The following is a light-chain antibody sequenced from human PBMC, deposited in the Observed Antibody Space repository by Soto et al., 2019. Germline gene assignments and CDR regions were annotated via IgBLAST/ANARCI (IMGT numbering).Light chain of an antibody. CDR1: QSVSSY. CDR3: QQSSNLPPAPLT. V-gene: IGKV3-11*01. Sequence: EIVLTQSPATLSLSPGERATLSCRASQSVSSYLAWYQQKPGQAPRLLIYDASNRATGIPARFSGSGSGTDFTLTISSLEPEDFAVYYCQQSSNLPPAPLTFGGGTKVEIK. CDR2: DAS. J-gene: IGKJ4*01.